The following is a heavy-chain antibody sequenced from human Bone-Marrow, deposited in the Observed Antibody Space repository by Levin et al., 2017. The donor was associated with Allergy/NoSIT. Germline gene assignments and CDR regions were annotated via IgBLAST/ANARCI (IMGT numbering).Heavy chain of an antibody. D-gene: IGHD2-2*01. Sequence: GGSLRLSCAASGFTFSSYAMHWVRQAPGKGLEYVSGISSNGGSTYCANSMKGRFTISRDNSKNTLYLQMGSLRAEDMGVYYCARERCSSSSCYQSFDYWGQGTLVTVSS. J-gene: IGHJ4*02. CDR2: ISSNGGST. CDR1: GFTFSSYA. CDR3: ARERCSSSSCYQSFDY. V-gene: IGHV3-64*01.